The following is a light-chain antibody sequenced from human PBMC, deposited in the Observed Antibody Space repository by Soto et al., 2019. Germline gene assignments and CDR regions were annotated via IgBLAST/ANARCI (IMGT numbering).Light chain of an antibody. CDR3: QTWGTGSHVV. CDR1: SGHSSYA. V-gene: IGLV4-69*01. Sequence: QPVLTQSPSASASLGASVKLTCTLSSGHSSYAIAWHQQQPEKGPRYLMKLDSDGSHTKGDAIPDRFSGSSSGAERYLTISGLQSEDEAADYCQTWGTGSHVVFGGGTKLTVL. CDR2: LDSDGSH. J-gene: IGLJ2*01.